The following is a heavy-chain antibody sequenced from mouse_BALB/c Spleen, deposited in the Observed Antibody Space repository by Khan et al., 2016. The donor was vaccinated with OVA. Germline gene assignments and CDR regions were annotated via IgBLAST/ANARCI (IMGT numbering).Heavy chain of an antibody. CDR3: ARTARIKY. V-gene: IGHV3-1*02. D-gene: IGHD1-2*01. CDR1: GYSITSGYG. Sequence: EVQLQESGPGLVKPSQSLSLTCTVTGYSITSGYGWYWIRQFPGNKLELMGYISYSGSTNYNPSLTSRISITRDTSKNQFFLQLNSVTTVDTATYYCARTARIKYWGQGTTLTVSS. CDR2: ISYSGST. J-gene: IGHJ2*01.